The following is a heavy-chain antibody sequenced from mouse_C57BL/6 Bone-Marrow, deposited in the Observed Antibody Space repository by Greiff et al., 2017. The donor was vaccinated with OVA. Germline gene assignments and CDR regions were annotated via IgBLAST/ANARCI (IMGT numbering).Heavy chain of an antibody. V-gene: IGHV1-74*01. CDR2: IHPSDSAT. CDR3: AIAEIDYDYGGLCLGFAY. Sequence: QVQLQQPGAELVKPGASVKVSCKASGYTFTSYWMHWVKQRPGQGLEWIGRIHPSDSATNYNQKFKGKATLTVDKSSSTAYMQLSSLTSEDSAVYYCAIAEIDYDYGGLCLGFAYWGQGTLVTVAA. J-gene: IGHJ3*01. CDR1: GYTFTSYW. D-gene: IGHD2-4*01.